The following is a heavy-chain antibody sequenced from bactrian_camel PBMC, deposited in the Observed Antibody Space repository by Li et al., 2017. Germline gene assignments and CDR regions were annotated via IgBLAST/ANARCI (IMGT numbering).Heavy chain of an antibody. J-gene: IGHJ6*01. D-gene: IGHD6*01. Sequence: DVQLVESGGGSVQAGGSMRLSCVASGFKQNTAFMRWVRQAPGKGLEWVSKINDIGTTYYADSVKGRFTISRDNAKNTLYLQLNSLKPEDTAMYYCAADCRWVHDGSRYLPSKTDFGYWGQGTQVTVS. CDR3: AADCRWVHDGSRYLPSKTDFGY. CDR1: GFKQNTAF. V-gene: IGHV3S40*01. CDR2: INDIGTT.